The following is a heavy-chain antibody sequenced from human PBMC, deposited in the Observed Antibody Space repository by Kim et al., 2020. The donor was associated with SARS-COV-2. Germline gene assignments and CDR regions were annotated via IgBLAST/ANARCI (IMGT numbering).Heavy chain of an antibody. Sequence: ADSGQGRFTISRDNSKNTLYLRMNSLRVDDTAVYFWARDRGEPSGWPVFDYWGQGTLVTVSS. CDR3: ARDRGEPSGWPVFDY. J-gene: IGHJ4*02. D-gene: IGHD6-19*01. V-gene: IGHV3-53*01.